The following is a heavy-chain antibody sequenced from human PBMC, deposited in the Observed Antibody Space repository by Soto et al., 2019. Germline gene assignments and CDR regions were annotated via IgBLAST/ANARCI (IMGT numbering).Heavy chain of an antibody. CDR2: ISGSGGST. Sequence: HPGGSLRLSCAASGFTFSSYAMSWVRQAPGKGLEWVSAISGSGGSTYYADSVKGRFTISRDNSKNTLYLQMNSLRAEDTAVYYCAKDSARYSGSYGYFDYWGQGTLVTVSS. V-gene: IGHV3-23*01. CDR3: AKDSARYSGSYGYFDY. D-gene: IGHD1-26*01. J-gene: IGHJ4*02. CDR1: GFTFSSYA.